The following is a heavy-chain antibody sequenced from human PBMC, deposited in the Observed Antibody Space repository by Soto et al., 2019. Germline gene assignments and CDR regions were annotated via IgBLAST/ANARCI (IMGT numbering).Heavy chain of an antibody. CDR3: ARSNLYCSGSSCYVFDY. J-gene: IGHJ4*02. V-gene: IGHV3-23*01. CDR1: GFTFNNYA. Sequence: EVQVLQSGGGLLQPGESLRLSCAASGFTFNNYAMSWVRQAPGKGLEWVSTVSGGGPNTYYADSVKGRFTVSRDNSKNTVYLQMSSLRAEDTGIYYCARSNLYCSGSSCYVFDYWGQGTLVTVSS. CDR2: VSGGGPNT. D-gene: IGHD2-2*01.